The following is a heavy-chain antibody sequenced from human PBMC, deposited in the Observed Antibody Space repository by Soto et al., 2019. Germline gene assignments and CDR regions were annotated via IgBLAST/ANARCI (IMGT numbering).Heavy chain of an antibody. D-gene: IGHD2-21*02. J-gene: IGHJ4*02. V-gene: IGHV1-3*01. CDR1: GYTFTSYA. Sequence: ASVKVSCKASGYTFTSYAMHWVRQAPGQRLEWMGWINAGNGNTKYSQKFQGRVTITRDTSASTAYMELSSLRSGDTAVYYCARSIVVVTAADYWGQGTLVTVS. CDR2: INAGNGNT. CDR3: ARSIVVVTAADY.